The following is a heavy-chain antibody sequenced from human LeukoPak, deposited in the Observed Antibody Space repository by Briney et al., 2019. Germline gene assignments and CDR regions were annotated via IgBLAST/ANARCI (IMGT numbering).Heavy chain of an antibody. CDR3: AYGRDFWSGYYLDY. CDR1: GYTFTGYY. CDR2: INPNSGGT. J-gene: IGHJ4*02. D-gene: IGHD3-3*01. V-gene: IGHV1-2*06. Sequence: ASVKVSCKASGYTFTGYYMHWVRQAPGQGLEWMGRINPNSGGTNYAQKFQGRVTMTRDTSIGTAYMEPSRLRSDDTAVYYCAYGRDFWSGYYLDYWGQGTLVTVSS.